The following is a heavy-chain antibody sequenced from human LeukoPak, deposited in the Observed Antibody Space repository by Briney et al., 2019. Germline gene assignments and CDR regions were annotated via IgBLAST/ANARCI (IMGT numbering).Heavy chain of an antibody. CDR3: TTVDPERWFGGLGYYFDY. J-gene: IGHJ4*02. CDR2: IKSKTDGGTT. CDR1: GFTFSNAW. D-gene: IGHD3-10*01. V-gene: IGHV3-15*01. Sequence: PGGSLRLSCAASGFTFSNAWMSWVRQAPGKGLEWVGRIKSKTDGGTTDYAAPVKGRFTISRDDSKNTLYLQMNSLKTEDTAVYYCTTVDPERWFGGLGYYFDYWGQGTLVTVSS.